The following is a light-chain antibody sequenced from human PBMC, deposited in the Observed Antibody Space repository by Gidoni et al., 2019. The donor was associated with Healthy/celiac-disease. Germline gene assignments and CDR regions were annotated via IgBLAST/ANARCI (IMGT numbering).Light chain of an antibody. CDR2: WAS. J-gene: IGKJ1*01. CDR3: QQYYSTXXT. V-gene: IGKV4-1*01. CDR1: QSVLYSSNHKNY. Sequence: DIVMTQSPDSLAVSLGERATINCKSSQSVLYSSNHKNYLAWYHQKPGQPPKLLIYWASTRESGVPDRFSGSGSGTDFTLTISSLQAEDVAVYYCQQYYSTXXTFGQGTKVEIK.